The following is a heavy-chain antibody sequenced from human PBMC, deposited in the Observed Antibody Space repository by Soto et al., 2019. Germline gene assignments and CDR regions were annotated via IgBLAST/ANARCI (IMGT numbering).Heavy chain of an antibody. V-gene: IGHV3-9*01. CDR3: AKDLSPLIQLPTGGYYGMDV. CDR2: ISWNIGSI. J-gene: IGHJ6*02. Sequence: GGSLRLSCAASGFTFDDYAMHWVRQAPGKGLEWVSGISWNIGSIGYADSVKGRFTISRDNAKNSLYLQMNSLRAEDTALYYCAKDLSPLIQLPTGGYYGMDVWGQGTKVTVSS. CDR1: GFTFDDYA. D-gene: IGHD2-2*01.